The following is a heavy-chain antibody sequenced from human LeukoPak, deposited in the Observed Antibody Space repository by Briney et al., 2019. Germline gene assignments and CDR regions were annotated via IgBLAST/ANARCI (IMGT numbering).Heavy chain of an antibody. D-gene: IGHD3-16*02. Sequence: ASVKVSCKASGYTFTNYGISWVRQAPGQGLEWMGWISAYNGNTKYAQKFQGGVTMTTDTSASTAYMELRSLRSDDTAVYYCARDPPRPYDYVWRTYQPADYWGQGTLVTVSS. CDR1: GYTFTNYG. CDR2: ISAYNGNT. J-gene: IGHJ4*02. V-gene: IGHV1-18*01. CDR3: ARDPPRPYDYVWRTYQPADY.